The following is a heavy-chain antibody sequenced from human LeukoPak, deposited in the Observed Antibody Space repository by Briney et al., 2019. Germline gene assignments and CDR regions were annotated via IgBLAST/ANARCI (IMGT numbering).Heavy chain of an antibody. J-gene: IGHJ4*02. Sequence: SETLSLTCTVSGGSISSSSYYWGWIRQPPGKGLEWIGSIYYSGSSYYNPSLKSRITISVDTSKNQFSLKLSSVTAADTAVYYCASPYDSSGYPYWGQGTLVTVSS. CDR3: ASPYDSSGYPY. CDR1: GGSISSSSYY. D-gene: IGHD3-22*01. V-gene: IGHV4-39*01. CDR2: IYYSGSS.